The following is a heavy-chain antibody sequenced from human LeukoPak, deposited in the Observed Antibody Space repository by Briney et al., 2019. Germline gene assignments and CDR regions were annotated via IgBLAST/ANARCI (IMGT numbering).Heavy chain of an antibody. Sequence: GGSLRLSCAASGFTFSSYAMHWVRQAPGKGLEYVSAISSNGGSTYYANSVKGRFTISRDNSKNTLYLQMGSLRAEDMAVYYCARATTIFGVVIDNSGHGTLGTLSS. D-gene: IGHD3-3*01. V-gene: IGHV3-64*01. J-gene: IGHJ4*01. CDR2: ISSNGGST. CDR3: ARATTIFGVVIDN. CDR1: GFTFSSYA.